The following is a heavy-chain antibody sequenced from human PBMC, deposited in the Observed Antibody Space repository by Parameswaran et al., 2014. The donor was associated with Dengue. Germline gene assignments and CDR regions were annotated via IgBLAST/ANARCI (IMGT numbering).Heavy chain of an antibody. CDR2: IYYSGST. V-gene: IGHV4-31*02. Sequence: VRQMPGKGLEWIGYIYYSGSTYYNPSLKSRVTISVDTSKNQFSLKLSSVTAADTAVYYCANQLRPRSGSLDAFDIWGQGDNGHRLL. J-gene: IGHJ3*02. D-gene: IGHD2-2*01. CDR3: ANQLRPRSGSLDAFDI.